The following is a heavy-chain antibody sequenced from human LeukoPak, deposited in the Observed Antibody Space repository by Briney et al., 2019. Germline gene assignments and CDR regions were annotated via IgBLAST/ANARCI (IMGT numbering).Heavy chain of an antibody. CDR2: INHSGST. Sequence: PSETLSLTCAVYGGSFSGYYWSWIRQPPGKGLEWIGEINHSGSTNYNPSLKSRVTISVDTSKNQFSLQLTAVSAADTAVYYCARLGAVLTSVNWFDPWGQGTLVTVSS. CDR1: GGSFSGYY. CDR3: ARLGAVLTSVNWFDP. V-gene: IGHV4-34*01. D-gene: IGHD3-3*02. J-gene: IGHJ5*02.